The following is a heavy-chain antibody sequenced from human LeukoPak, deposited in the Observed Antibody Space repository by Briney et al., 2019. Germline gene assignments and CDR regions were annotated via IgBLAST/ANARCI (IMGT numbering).Heavy chain of an antibody. CDR1: RGTISGYS. V-gene: IGHV4-59*01. CDR3: VRGPYGASISKWFDP. D-gene: IGHD4/OR15-4a*01. CDR2: INYSGGT. Sequence: SETLSLTCTVSRGTISGYSWSWIRQSPGRGLEWICYINYSGGTAYNPAPMSGVTMSVDTSQKQFSLQLRSMPTADTAVYYCVRGPYGASISKWFDPWGQGTQVIVSP. J-gene: IGHJ5*02.